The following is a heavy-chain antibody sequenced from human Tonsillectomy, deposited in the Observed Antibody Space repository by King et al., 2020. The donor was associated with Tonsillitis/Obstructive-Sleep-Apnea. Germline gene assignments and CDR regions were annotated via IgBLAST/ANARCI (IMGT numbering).Heavy chain of an antibody. CDR3: ARQGGYCSGGSCYADYSYYYMDV. CDR2: IYPDDSDT. CDR1: GYSFTSYW. Sequence: QLVQSGAEVKKPGESLKISCKASGYSFTSYWIGWVRQMPGKGLEWMGIIYPDDSDTRYSPSFQGQVTISADKSISTAYLQWSSLKASDTAMYYCARQGGYCSGGSCYADYSYYYMDVWGKGTTVTVSS. J-gene: IGHJ6*03. D-gene: IGHD2-15*01. V-gene: IGHV5-51*01.